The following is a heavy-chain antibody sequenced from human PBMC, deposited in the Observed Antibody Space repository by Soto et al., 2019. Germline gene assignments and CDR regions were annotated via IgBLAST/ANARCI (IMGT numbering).Heavy chain of an antibody. CDR3: ARPARQATVAGDY. CDR1: GGSISSSSYY. Sequence: LSLTCTVSGGSISSSSYYWGWIRQPPGKGLEWIGSMYYSGSTLFNPSLKSRVSISVDTSKNQFSLKLTSVTAADTAVYYCARPARQATVAGDYWGQGTLVTVSS. CDR2: MYYSGST. V-gene: IGHV4-39*01. J-gene: IGHJ4*02. D-gene: IGHD6-19*01.